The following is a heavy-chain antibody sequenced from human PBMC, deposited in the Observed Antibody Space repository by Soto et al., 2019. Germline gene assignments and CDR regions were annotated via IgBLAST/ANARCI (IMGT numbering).Heavy chain of an antibody. D-gene: IGHD3-10*01. J-gene: IGHJ3*02. V-gene: IGHV1-69*13. Sequence: SLKVSCTAFGGTLSSYAISWVRQASGQGHDCMGRIIPIYHTANYAQKFQVRVTITGNESTSTACMEVSRLGSEVTAVYYCARPAYYSGSSGSATGGFDIWGKWTMVTV. CDR1: GGTLSSYA. CDR3: ARPAYYSGSSGSATGGFDI. CDR2: IIPIYHTA.